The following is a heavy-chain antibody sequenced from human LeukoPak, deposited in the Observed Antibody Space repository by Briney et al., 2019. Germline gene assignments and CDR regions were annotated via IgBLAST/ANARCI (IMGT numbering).Heavy chain of an antibody. CDR3: ARGTRYSHGYHY. Sequence: SETLSLTCAVYGGSFSGYYWSWIRQPPGKGLEWIGEINHSGSTNYNPSLKSRVTISVDTSKNQFSLKLSSVTAADTAVYYCARGTRYSHGYHYWGQGTLVTVSS. CDR1: GGSFSGYY. J-gene: IGHJ4*02. CDR2: INHSGST. D-gene: IGHD5-18*01. V-gene: IGHV4-34*01.